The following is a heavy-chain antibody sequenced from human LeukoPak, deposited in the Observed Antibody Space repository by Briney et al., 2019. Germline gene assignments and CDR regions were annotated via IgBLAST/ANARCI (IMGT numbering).Heavy chain of an antibody. J-gene: IGHJ5*02. D-gene: IGHD1-1*01. CDR3: ARELRITTVNWFDP. V-gene: IGHV4-59*01. CDR2: IYTSESTNYNPSL. CDR1: GGSISSYY. Sequence: PSETLSLTCTVSGGSISSYYWSWIRQPPGKGLEWIGYIYTSESTNYNPSLNYNPSLKSRVTISIDTSKNQFSLKLSSVTAADTAVYYCARELRITTVNWFDPWGQGTLVTVSS.